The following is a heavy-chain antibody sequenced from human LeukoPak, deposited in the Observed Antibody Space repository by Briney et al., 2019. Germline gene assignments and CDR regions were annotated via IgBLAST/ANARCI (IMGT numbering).Heavy chain of an antibody. D-gene: IGHD6-19*01. Sequence: GASVTVSCKASGYTFSNYGFIWVRQAPGQGLEWMGWISANNGNTNYARNLQDRVTMTTDTSTSTAYMELSRLRSDDTAVYYCARVSTWGGGRPYPGIAVAASSLGYFQHWGQGTLVTVSS. CDR2: ISANNGNT. CDR3: ARVSTWGGGRPYPGIAVAASSLGYFQH. J-gene: IGHJ1*01. V-gene: IGHV1-18*01. CDR1: GYTFSNYG.